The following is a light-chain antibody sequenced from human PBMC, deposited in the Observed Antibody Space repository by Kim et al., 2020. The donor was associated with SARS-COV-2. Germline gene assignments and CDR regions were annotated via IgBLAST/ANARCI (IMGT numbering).Light chain of an antibody. V-gene: IGLV1-47*01. CDR2: RNN. CDR3: AAWDDSLSGRV. Sequence: GQSVTSSCSGSSSNIGSNYVYWYQQRPGTAPKLLIYRNNQRPSGVPDRFSGSKSGTSASLAISGLRSEDEADYYCAAWDDSLSGRVFGGGTQLTVL. J-gene: IGLJ3*02. CDR1: SSNIGSNY.